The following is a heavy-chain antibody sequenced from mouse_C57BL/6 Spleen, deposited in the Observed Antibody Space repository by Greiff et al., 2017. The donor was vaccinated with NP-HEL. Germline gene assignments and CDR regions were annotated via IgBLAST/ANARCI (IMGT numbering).Heavy chain of an antibody. V-gene: IGHV3-1*01. Sequence: EVQLQQSGPGMVKPSQSLSLTCTVTGYSITSGYDWHWIRHFPGNKLEWMGYISYSGSTNYNPSLKSRISITHDTSKNHFFLKLNSVTTEDTATYYCAIYDGYYDVAYWGQGTLVTVSA. D-gene: IGHD2-3*01. CDR2: ISYSGST. J-gene: IGHJ3*01. CDR3: AIYDGYYDVAY. CDR1: GYSITSGYD.